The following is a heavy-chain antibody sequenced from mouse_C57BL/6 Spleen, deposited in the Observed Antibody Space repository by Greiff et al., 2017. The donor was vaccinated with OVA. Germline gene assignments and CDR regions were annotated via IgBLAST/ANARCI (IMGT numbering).Heavy chain of an antibody. CDR3: ARALLREGYAMDY. CDR1: GYSITSGYD. Sequence: DVQLQESGPGMVKPSQSLSLTCTVTGYSITSGYDWHWIRHFPGNKLEWMGYISYSGSTNYNPSLKSRISITHDTSKNHFFLKLNSVTTEDTATYYCARALLREGYAMDYWGQGTSVTVSS. D-gene: IGHD1-2*01. CDR2: ISYSGST. J-gene: IGHJ4*01. V-gene: IGHV3-1*01.